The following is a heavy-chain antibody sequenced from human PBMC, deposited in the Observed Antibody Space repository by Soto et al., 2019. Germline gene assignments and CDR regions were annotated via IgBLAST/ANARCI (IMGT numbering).Heavy chain of an antibody. CDR2: IYWDDDK. V-gene: IGHV2-5*02. J-gene: IGHJ4*02. Sequence: QITLKESGPTLVKPTQTLTLTCTFSGFSLSTSGVGVGWIRQPPGKALEWLALIYWDDDKRYSPSLKSRLTTTKDPSKNQVVLTMTNMAPVDTATYYCARGNVFGGGRYYFDYWGQGTLVTVSS. D-gene: IGHD3-3*01. CDR3: ARGNVFGGGRYYFDY. CDR1: GFSLSTSGVG.